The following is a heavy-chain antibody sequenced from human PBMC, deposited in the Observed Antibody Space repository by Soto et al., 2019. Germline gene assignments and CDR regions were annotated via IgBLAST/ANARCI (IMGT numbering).Heavy chain of an antibody. D-gene: IGHD3-3*01. CDR2: IHYTGNT. CDR1: GDSISSGRYH. J-gene: IGHJ4*02. Sequence: QLQLQESGPGLVKPSETLSLICTVSGDSISSGRYHWGWIRQPPGKGLEFIATIHYTGNTHYNPSLRSRATIFVDTSKSQFSLRLSSVTAADTAVYYCARADGFVVVTPFMDYWGQGTLVTVSS. V-gene: IGHV4-39*01. CDR3: ARADGFVVVTPFMDY.